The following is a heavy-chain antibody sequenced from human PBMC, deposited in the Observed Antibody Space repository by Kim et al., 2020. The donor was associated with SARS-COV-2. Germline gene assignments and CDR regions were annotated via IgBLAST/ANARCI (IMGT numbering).Heavy chain of an antibody. CDR2: ISYDGSNK. J-gene: IGHJ6*02. CDR3: ARDLAVGYYYYGMDV. Sequence: GGSLRLSCAASGFTFSSYAMHWVRQAPGKGLEWVAVISYDGSNKYYADSVKGRFTISRDNSKNTLYLQMNSLRAEDTAVYYCARDLAVGYYYYGMDVWGQGTTVTVSS. V-gene: IGHV3-30-3*01. CDR1: GFTFSSYA. D-gene: IGHD2-2*01.